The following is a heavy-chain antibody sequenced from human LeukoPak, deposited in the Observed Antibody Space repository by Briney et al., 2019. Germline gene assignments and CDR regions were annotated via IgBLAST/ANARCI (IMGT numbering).Heavy chain of an antibody. V-gene: IGHV3-30*02. CDR1: GFTFSSYG. D-gene: IGHD4-17*01. CDR3: AKDPTVTTAFGEYYFDY. Sequence: TGGSLRLSCAASGFTFSSYGMHWVRQAPGKGLEWVAFIRYDGSNKYYADSVKGRFTISRDNSKNTLYLQMNGLRAEDTAVYYCAKDPTVTTAFGEYYFDYWGQGTLVTVSS. J-gene: IGHJ4*02. CDR2: IRYDGSNK.